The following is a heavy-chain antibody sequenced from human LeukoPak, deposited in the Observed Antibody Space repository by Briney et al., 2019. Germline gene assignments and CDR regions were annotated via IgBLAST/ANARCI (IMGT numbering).Heavy chain of an antibody. J-gene: IGHJ4*02. CDR3: AKDYDSSGYVFPFDY. D-gene: IGHD3-22*01. V-gene: IGHV3-23*01. Sequence: GASLRLSCTASGFTFSSYAMTWVRQAPGKGLECVSTITSSGDGTYYADSVKGRFTISRDNPKNTLYLQMNSLRAEDTAVYYCAKDYDSSGYVFPFDYWGKGTLVTVSS. CDR1: GFTFSSYA. CDR2: ITSSGDGT.